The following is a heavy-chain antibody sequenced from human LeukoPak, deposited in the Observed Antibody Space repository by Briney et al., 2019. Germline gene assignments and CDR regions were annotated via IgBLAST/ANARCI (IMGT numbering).Heavy chain of an antibody. CDR3: ARDWGYCSSTSCHVFDY. CDR2: IYIGGST. Sequence: GGSLRLSCAASGYTVSSNYMSWVRQAPGKGLEWVSVIYIGGSTYYSDSVQGRFTISRDISKNTLYLQMNSLRAEDTAVYYCARDWGYCSSTSCHVFDYWGQGTLVTVSS. D-gene: IGHD2-2*01. J-gene: IGHJ4*02. CDR1: GYTVSSNY. V-gene: IGHV3-53*01.